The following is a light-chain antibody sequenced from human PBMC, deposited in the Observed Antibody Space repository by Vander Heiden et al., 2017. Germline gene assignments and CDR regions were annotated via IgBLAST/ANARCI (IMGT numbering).Light chain of an antibody. CDR3: QQYDNLPLT. Sequence: NRMTLSPSALSASVGDRVTITCQASQDISNYLNWYQQKPGKAPKLLIYDASNLERGVPSRFSGSGSGTDFTLTISSLQPEDIATYYCQQYDNLPLTFGGGTKVEIK. CDR2: DAS. V-gene: IGKV1-33*01. CDR1: QDISNY. J-gene: IGKJ4*01.